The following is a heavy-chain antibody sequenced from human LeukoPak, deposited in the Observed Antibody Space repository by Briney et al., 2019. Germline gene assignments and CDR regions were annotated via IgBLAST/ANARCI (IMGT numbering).Heavy chain of an antibody. CDR1: GDSISSYF. CDR2: NSGST. D-gene: IGHD1-26*01. CDR3: ARGRGYGGNYLRSFDI. J-gene: IGHJ3*02. Sequence: SETLSLTCTVSGDSISSYFWSWIRQPPGKALEWIGYNSGSTNYNPSLKSRVTILLDRSKNQFSLKLSSVTAADTAVYYCARGRGYGGNYLRSFDIWGQGTMVTVSS. V-gene: IGHV4-59*08.